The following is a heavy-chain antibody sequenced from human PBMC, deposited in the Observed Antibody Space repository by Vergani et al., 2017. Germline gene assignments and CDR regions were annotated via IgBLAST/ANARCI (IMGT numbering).Heavy chain of an antibody. V-gene: IGHV5-51*01. CDR3: ARQWGRYSSGPSLVGY. Sequence: EVQLVQSGAEVKKPGESLKISCKGSGYSFTSYWIGWVRQMPGKGLEWMGIIYPGDSDTRYSPSFQGQVTISADKSISTAYLQWSSLKDSDTAMYYCARQWGRYSSGPSLVGYWGQGTLVTVSS. CDR2: IYPGDSDT. CDR1: GYSFTSYW. J-gene: IGHJ4*02. D-gene: IGHD6-19*01.